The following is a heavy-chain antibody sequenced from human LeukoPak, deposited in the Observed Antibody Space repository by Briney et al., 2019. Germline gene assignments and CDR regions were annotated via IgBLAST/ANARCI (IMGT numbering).Heavy chain of an antibody. CDR1: GFTFSNYQ. CDR2: ISSTGSTI. D-gene: IGHD2-2*01. J-gene: IGHJ4*02. V-gene: IGHV3-48*03. CDR3: AREVCSSTSCYPGY. Sequence: GGSLRLSCAASGFTFSNYQMNWVRQAPGKGLEWVSFISSTGSTIYQADSVKGRFTISRDNGKNSLYLQMNSLRAEDTAVYYCAREVCSSTSCYPGYWGQGTLVTVSS.